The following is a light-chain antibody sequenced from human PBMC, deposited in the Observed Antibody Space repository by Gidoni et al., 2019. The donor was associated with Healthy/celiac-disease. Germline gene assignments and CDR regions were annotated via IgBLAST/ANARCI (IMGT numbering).Light chain of an antibody. CDR3: QQSYSTLT. J-gene: IGKJ4*01. CDR2: AAS. Sequence: DSQSTQSPSSLSASGGDRVTITCRASQSISSYLNWYQQKPGKAPKLLIYAASSLQGGVPSRFGGSGSGTDFTLTISSLQPEDFATYYCQQSYSTLTFGGGTKVEIK. CDR1: QSISSY. V-gene: IGKV1-39*01.